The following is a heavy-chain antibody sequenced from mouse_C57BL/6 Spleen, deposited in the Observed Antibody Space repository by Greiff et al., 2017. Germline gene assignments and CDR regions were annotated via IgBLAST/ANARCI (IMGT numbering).Heavy chain of an antibody. V-gene: IGHV1-53*01. CDR3: AREGMVRGVEFAD. CDR1: GYTFTSYW. D-gene: IGHD2-2*01. Sequence: QVQLQQPGTELVKPGASVKLSCTASGYTFTSYWMHWVKQRPGQGLEWIGNINPSNGGTNYNEKFKSKATLTVDKSSSTSYMQLSSLTSEDSAVYYCAREGMVRGVEFADWGQGTLVTVAA. J-gene: IGHJ3*01. CDR2: INPSNGGT.